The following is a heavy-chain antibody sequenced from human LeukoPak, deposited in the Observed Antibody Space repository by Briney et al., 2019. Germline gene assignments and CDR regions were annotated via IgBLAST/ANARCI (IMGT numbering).Heavy chain of an antibody. Sequence: GGSLRLSCAASGFTFSSYGMHWVRQAPGKGLEWVAVISYDGSNKYYADSVKSRFTISRDNSKNTLYLQMNSLRAEDTAVYYCAKGGYDYLPFDYWGQGTLVTVSS. D-gene: IGHD5-12*01. CDR3: AKGGYDYLPFDY. CDR2: ISYDGSNK. CDR1: GFTFSSYG. J-gene: IGHJ4*02. V-gene: IGHV3-30*18.